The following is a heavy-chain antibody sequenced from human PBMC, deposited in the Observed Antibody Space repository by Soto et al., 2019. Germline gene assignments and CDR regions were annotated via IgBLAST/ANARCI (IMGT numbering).Heavy chain of an antibody. CDR1: GGSISSYY. CDR2: IYYSGST. V-gene: IGHV4-59*01. J-gene: IGHJ4*02. CDR3: ARFPRGYSYGHFDY. Sequence: LSLTCTVSGGSISSYYWIWIRQPPGKGLEWIGYIYYSGSTNYNPSLKSRVTISVDTSKNQFSLKLSSVTAADTAVYYCARFPRGYSYGHFDYWGQGTLVTVSS. D-gene: IGHD5-18*01.